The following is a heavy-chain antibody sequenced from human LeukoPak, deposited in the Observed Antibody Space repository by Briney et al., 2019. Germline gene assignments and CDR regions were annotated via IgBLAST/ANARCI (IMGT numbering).Heavy chain of an antibody. D-gene: IGHD3-3*01. CDR1: GFTFSSYS. J-gene: IGHJ3*02. CDR2: ISSNSSTI. Sequence: GGSLRLSCAASGFTFSSYSMNWVRQAPGKGLEWVSYISSNSSTIYYADSVKGRFTISRDNAKNSLYLQMNSLRAEDTAVYYCARDPSNYYDFWSGYHLDAFDIWGQGTMVTVSS. V-gene: IGHV3-48*01. CDR3: ARDPSNYYDFWSGYHLDAFDI.